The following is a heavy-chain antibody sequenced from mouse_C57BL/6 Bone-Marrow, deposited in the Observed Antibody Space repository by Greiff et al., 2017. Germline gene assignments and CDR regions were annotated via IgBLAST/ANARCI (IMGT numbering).Heavy chain of an antibody. CDR3: AREVIYDGYYYFDY. CDR1: GYTFTDYN. J-gene: IGHJ2*01. D-gene: IGHD2-3*01. V-gene: IGHV1-18*01. Sequence: VQLQQSGPELVKPGASVKIPCKASGYTFTDYNMDWVKQSHGKSLEWIGDINPNNGGTNYNQKFKGKATLTVDKSSSTAYMELRSLTSEDTAVYYCAREVIYDGYYYFDYWGQGTTLTVSS. CDR2: INPNNGGT.